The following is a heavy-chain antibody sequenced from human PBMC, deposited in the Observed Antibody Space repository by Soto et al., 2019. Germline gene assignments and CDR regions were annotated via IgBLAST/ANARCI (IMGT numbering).Heavy chain of an antibody. CDR1: GGSISSSDYY. V-gene: IGHV4-39*01. J-gene: IGHJ4*02. CDR3: ARQTGGFGYYFDY. D-gene: IGHD3-16*01. Sequence: PEETLSLTCIVSGGSISSSDYYWGWVRQPPGKGLEWIGAVYYSGSTYYNPSLTGRVTISVDTSKNQFSLNLRSVTAADTAVYYCARQTGGFGYYFDYWGQGALVTVSS. CDR2: VYYSGST.